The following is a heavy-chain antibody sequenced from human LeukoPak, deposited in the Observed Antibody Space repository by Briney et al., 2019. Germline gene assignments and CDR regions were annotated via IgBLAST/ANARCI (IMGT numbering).Heavy chain of an antibody. D-gene: IGHD1-26*01. CDR1: GFTLSGYS. CDR3: ARDVRADRVGDTRDAFDI. J-gene: IGHJ3*02. Sequence: PGGSLRLSFSASGFTLSGYSINSGPQTPGKGLERVSAVSSSSSTIYYADSAKGRFTISRDNAKNSLYLQMNSLRAEDTDVYYCARDVRADRVGDTRDAFDIWGQGTMVTVSS. V-gene: IGHV3-48*01. CDR2: VSSSSSTI.